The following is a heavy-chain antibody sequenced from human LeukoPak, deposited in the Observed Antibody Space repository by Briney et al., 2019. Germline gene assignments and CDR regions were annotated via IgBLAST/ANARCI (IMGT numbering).Heavy chain of an antibody. CDR1: GGSISHYY. V-gene: IGHV4-59*01. D-gene: IGHD3-10*01. Sequence: SETLSLTCTVSGGSISHYYWSWIRQPPGKGLEWIGYIYYSGSTNYNPSLRSRVTISVDTSKNQFSLKLSSVTAADTAVYYCARSGVGPPVTEPFDYWGQGTLVIVFS. CDR3: ARSGVGPPVTEPFDY. J-gene: IGHJ4*02. CDR2: IYYSGST.